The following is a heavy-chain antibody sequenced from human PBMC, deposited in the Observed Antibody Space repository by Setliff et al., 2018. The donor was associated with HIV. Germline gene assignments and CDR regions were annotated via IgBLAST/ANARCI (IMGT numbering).Heavy chain of an antibody. D-gene: IGHD6-6*01. J-gene: IGHJ3*02. CDR3: ARVPPEYSSSSQAFDI. CDR1: GSSISGHF. V-gene: IGHV4-59*11. CDR2: IYTTGST. Sequence: LSLTCTVSGSSISGHFWTWFRQPPGKGLEWIGYIYTTGSTNYNPSLTSRVTISVDTSKNKFSLKMRSVTAADTAVYYCARVPPEYSSSSQAFDIWGQGTKVTVSS.